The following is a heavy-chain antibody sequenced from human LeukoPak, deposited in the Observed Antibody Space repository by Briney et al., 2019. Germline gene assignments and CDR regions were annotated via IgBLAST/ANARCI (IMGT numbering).Heavy chain of an antibody. CDR3: ARDLRFLEWLLSGVGFDY. V-gene: IGHV1-18*01. CDR2: ISAYNGNT. D-gene: IGHD3-3*01. J-gene: IGHJ4*02. CDR1: GYTFTSYG. Sequence: GASVKVSCKASGYTFTSYGISWVRQAPGQGLEWMGWISAYNGNTNCAQKLQGRVTMTTDTSTSTAYMELRGLRSDDTAVYYCARDLRFLEWLLSGVGFDYWGQGTLVTVSS.